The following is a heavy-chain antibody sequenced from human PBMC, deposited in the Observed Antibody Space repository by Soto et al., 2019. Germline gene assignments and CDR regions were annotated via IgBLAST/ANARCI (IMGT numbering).Heavy chain of an antibody. CDR3: AREGCSSTSCHPPYYYYGMDV. D-gene: IGHD2-2*01. CDR2: IYYSGST. J-gene: IGHJ6*02. Sequence: PSETLSLTCTVSGGSISSYYWSWIRQPPGKGLEWIGYIYYSGSTNYNPSLKSRVTISVDTSKNQFSLKLSSVTAADTAVYYCAREGCSSTSCHPPYYYYGMDVWGQGTTVTVS. V-gene: IGHV4-59*01. CDR1: GGSISSYY.